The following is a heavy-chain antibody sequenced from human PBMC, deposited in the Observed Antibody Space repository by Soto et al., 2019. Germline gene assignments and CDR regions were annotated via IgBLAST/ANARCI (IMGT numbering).Heavy chain of an antibody. D-gene: IGHD3-3*01. CDR1: GGSVSSGSYY. V-gene: IGHV4-61*01. Sequence: SETLSLTCTVSGGSVSSGSYYWSWIRQPPGKGLEWIGYIYYSGSTNYNPSLKSRVTISVDTSKNQFSLKLSSVTAADTAVYYCARGSDFGYYYYGMDVWGQGTTVTVSS. J-gene: IGHJ6*02. CDR2: IYYSGST. CDR3: ARGSDFGYYYYGMDV.